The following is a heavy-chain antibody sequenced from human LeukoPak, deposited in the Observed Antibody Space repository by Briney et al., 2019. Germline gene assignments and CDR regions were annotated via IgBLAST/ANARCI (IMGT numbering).Heavy chain of an antibody. CDR2: IYSGGSI. V-gene: IGHV3-53*01. CDR3: ARITMVRGADY. D-gene: IGHD3-10*01. J-gene: IGHJ4*02. Sequence: GGSLRLSCAASGFTVNRNYMSWVRQAPGKGLEWVSVIYSGGSIDYADSVKGRFTISRDNAKNSLYLQMNSLRAEDTAVYYCARITMVRGADYWGQGTLVTVSS. CDR1: GFTVNRNY.